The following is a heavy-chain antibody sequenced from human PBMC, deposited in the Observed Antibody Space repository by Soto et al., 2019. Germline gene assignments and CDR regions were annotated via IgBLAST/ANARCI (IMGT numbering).Heavy chain of an antibody. CDR2: FGSGDTT. J-gene: IGHJ4*02. CDR1: GVTFRTYA. V-gene: IGHV3-23*01. Sequence: EVQLLESGGGLGKPGGSLSLSSAASGVTFRTYAMACVRQAPGRGMAWVSGFGSGDTTYYADSVKGRFTISRDNSKSTLYLRMNSLSVADTAIYDCAKDTRGSSSQFFDYWGQGTLVTVSS. D-gene: IGHD6-6*01. CDR3: AKDTRGSSSQFFDY.